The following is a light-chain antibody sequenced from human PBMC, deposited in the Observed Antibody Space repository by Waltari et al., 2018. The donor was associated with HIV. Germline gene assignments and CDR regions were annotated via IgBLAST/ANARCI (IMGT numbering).Light chain of an antibody. CDR1: KLADKF. CDR3: QAWDANHVI. V-gene: IGLV3-1*01. J-gene: IGLJ2*01. CDR2: HNS. Sequence: TQPPSASVSSGQTASITCSGEKLADKFPCWYQKKPGQPPILLVSHNSRRPSGVPERFSASKSANTATLTIRGAQPVDESEYFCQAWDANHVIFGGGTTLTVL.